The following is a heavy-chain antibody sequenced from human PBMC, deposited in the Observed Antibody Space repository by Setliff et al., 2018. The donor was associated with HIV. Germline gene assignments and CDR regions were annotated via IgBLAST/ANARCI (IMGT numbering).Heavy chain of an antibody. V-gene: IGHV4-4*02. D-gene: IGHD4-4*01. CDR3: ARSLTYDYTWFDV. CDR2: IHHSGST. J-gene: IGHJ5*02. CDR1: GGSISSSNW. Sequence: SETLSLTCAVSGGSISSSNWWSWVRQAPGEGLEWIGEIHHSGSTNYKPSLKSRVTISVDKSKNQFSLKLSSVTAADTAVYYCARSLTYDYTWFDVWGQGTLVTVPS.